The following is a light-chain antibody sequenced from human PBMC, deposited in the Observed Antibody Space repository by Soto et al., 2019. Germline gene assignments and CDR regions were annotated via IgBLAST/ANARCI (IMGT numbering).Light chain of an antibody. CDR1: SSDVGAYHF. V-gene: IGLV2-14*01. CDR3: SSYAGSSNV. CDR2: EVT. Sequence: QSVLTQPASVSGSPGQSITISCTGSSSDVGAYHFVSWYQHHPGKAPKLILYEVTARPSGVSSRFSGSKSGNTASLTISGLQADDEANYYCSSYAGSSNVFGTGTKVTVL. J-gene: IGLJ1*01.